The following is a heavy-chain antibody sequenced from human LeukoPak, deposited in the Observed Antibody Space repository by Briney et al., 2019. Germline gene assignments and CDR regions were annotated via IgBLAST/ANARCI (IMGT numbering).Heavy chain of an antibody. CDR2: IKYDGTVK. Sequence: GGSLRLSCTASGFNFRTSWMSWVRRSPGKGLEFLANIKYDGTVKNYVDSVKGRFTISRDNPKNSLYLQMDSLRAEDTAVYYCARDPDSSSFDYRGQGALVTVSS. V-gene: IGHV3-7*01. D-gene: IGHD6-13*01. CDR1: GFNFRTSW. CDR3: ARDPDSSSFDY. J-gene: IGHJ4*02.